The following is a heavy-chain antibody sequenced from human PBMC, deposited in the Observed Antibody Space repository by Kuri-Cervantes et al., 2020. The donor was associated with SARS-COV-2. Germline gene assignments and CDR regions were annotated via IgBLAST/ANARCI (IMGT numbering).Heavy chain of an antibody. CDR2: IYTSGST. J-gene: IGHJ4*02. V-gene: IGHV4-4*07. CDR1: GGSISSYY. CDR3: AKVLRFLEWSYRN. Sequence: SETLSLTCTVSGGSISSYYWSWIRQPAGKGLEWIGRIYTSGSTNYNPSLKSRVTMSVDTSKNQFSLKLSSVTAADTAVYYCAKVLRFLEWSYRNWGQGTLVTVSS. D-gene: IGHD3-3*01.